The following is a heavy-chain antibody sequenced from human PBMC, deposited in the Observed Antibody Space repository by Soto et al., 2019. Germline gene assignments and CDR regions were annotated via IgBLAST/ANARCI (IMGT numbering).Heavy chain of an antibody. V-gene: IGHV3-23*01. CDR2: ISGSGGST. J-gene: IGHJ6*02. D-gene: IGHD5-18*01. CDR1: GFTFSSYA. CDR3: ANNLRAYSYGPATRYYGMDV. Sequence: GGSLRLSCAASGFTFSSYAMSWVRQAPGKGLEWVSAISGSGGSTYYADSVKGRFTISRDNSKNRLYLQMNSLRAEDTAGYYCANNLRAYSYGPATRYYGMDVWGQGTTVTVSS.